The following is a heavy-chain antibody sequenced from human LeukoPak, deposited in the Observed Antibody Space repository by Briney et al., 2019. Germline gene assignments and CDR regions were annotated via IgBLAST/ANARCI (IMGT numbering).Heavy chain of an antibody. J-gene: IGHJ3*02. CDR2: IIRGSGYI. CDR3: ARGDYGDDHAFDI. Sequence: GGSLRLPCAASGFTFSSYTMTWVRQAPGKGLEWVSSIIRGSGYIYYADSVKGRFTISRDNPKNSLYLQMNSLRAEDTAVYYCARGDYGDDHAFDIWGQGTMVTVSS. D-gene: IGHD4-17*01. V-gene: IGHV3-21*01. CDR1: GFTFSSYT.